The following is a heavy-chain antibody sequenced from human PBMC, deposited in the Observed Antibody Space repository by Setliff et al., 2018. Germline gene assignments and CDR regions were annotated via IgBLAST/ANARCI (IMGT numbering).Heavy chain of an antibody. J-gene: IGHJ5*02. CDR1: GASISSYY. V-gene: IGHV4-59*08. CDR2: IYYSGST. Sequence: SETLSLTCSVSGASISSYYWSWIRQPPGKGLEWIGYIYYSGSTNYNPSLKSRVTISVDTSKNQFSLKLSSVTAADTAVYYCARGAGWWDLWGQGTLVTVSS. CDR3: ARGAGWWDL.